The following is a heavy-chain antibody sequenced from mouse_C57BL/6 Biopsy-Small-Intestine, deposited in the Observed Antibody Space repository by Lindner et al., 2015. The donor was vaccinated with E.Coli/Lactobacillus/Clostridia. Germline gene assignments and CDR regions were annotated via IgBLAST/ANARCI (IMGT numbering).Heavy chain of an antibody. CDR1: GFNIKDDY. CDR3: ARSGNYRLAY. J-gene: IGHJ3*01. D-gene: IGHD2-1*01. V-gene: IGHV14-3*01. Sequence: VQLQESGAELVRPRGSVKLSCTASGFNIKDDYMHWVKQRPEQGLEWIGRIDPANGNTKYAPKFQDKATVTADTSSNTAYLQLNSLTSEDTAVYYCARSGNYRLAYWGQGTLVTVSA. CDR2: IDPANGNT.